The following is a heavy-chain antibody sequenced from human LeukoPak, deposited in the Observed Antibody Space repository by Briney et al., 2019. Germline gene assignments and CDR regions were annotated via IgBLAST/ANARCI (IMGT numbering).Heavy chain of an antibody. D-gene: IGHD3-10*01. CDR2: ISHSGSA. CDR3: ARLSNYDWGSYYTGGFYYRDV. CDR1: GYSITSGHY. Sequence: SETLSLTCGVSGYSITSGHYWGWIRQSPVKGLEWIGSISHSGSAYFNPSLKSRVDIFLEMSKNQFSLELTSVTAADTAIYYCARLSNYDWGSYYTGGFYYRDVGGKGTTVTVSS. V-gene: IGHV4-38-2*01. J-gene: IGHJ6*03.